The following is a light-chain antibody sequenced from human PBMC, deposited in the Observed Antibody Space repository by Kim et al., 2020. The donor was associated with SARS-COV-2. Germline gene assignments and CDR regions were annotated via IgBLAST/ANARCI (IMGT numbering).Light chain of an antibody. V-gene: IGKV3-20*01. J-gene: IGKJ3*01. CDR2: DAS. Sequence: SPGERATLSCSASQSVNSNYLAWYQQKPGQAPRLLIYDASTRFTGIPDKFSGGGSGTDFTLTISRLEPEDFAVYYCQQYGSSPTTFGPGTKVDIK. CDR3: QQYGSSPTT. CDR1: QSVNSNY.